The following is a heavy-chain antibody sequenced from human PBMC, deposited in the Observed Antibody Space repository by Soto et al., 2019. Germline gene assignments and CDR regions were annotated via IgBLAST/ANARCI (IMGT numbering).Heavy chain of an antibody. Sequence: VQLVQSGGGVVQPGRSQRLSCEASGFNFSTYGMYWVRQAPGKGLEWVAFISSNENNKSYKDSVKGRFTISRDNSKNTLYLQVRSLRPEDTAVYRSLRYCTRDNCYSEANNYGMDVWGQGTGVTVSS. V-gene: IGHV3-30*03. CDR2: ISSNENNK. CDR1: GFNFSTYG. D-gene: IGHD2-8*02. CDR3: LRYCTRDNCYSEANNYGMDV. J-gene: IGHJ6*02.